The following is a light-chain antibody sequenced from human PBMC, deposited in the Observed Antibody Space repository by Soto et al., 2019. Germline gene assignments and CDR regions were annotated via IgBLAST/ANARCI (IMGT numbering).Light chain of an antibody. CDR3: QQYNNWPPWT. CDR2: GAS. V-gene: IGKV3-15*01. CDR1: QSVSSN. J-gene: IGKJ1*01. Sequence: EIVMTQSPATLSVSPGERATLSCRASQSVSSNLAWYQQTPGQAPRILIYGASTRATGIPARFSGSGSGTEFTINISSLQSEDFAFYYCQQYNNWPPWTFGQGTKVEIK.